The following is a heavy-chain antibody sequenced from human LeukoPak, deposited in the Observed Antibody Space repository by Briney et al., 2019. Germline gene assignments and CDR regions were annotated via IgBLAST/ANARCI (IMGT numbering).Heavy chain of an antibody. CDR3: ARVRLVDERAWAY. CDR2: ITPKSGDT. J-gene: IGHJ4*02. V-gene: IGHV1-2*02. Sequence: ASVKVSCKASGYTFSDFYIHWVRRAPGQGLEYVGWITPKSGDTYSPQRFQGRVTMTRDASISTAYMELSSLRSDDTAVYFCARVRLVDERAWAYWGQGTLVTVSS. D-gene: IGHD1-1*01. CDR1: GYTFSDFY.